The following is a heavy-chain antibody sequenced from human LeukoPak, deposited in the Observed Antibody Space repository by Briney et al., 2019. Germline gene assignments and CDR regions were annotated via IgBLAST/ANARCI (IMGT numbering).Heavy chain of an antibody. CDR2: IYNRGST. V-gene: IGHV4-59*01. J-gene: IGHJ3*02. CDR3: ATSTAGGTDAFDI. D-gene: IGHD3-16*01. CDR1: GDSIRSYY. Sequence: PSETLSLTCTVSGDSIRSYYWSWIRQPPGKGLEWIGYIYNRGSTNYNPSLKSRVTISVDTSKNQFSLKLTSVTAADTAVYFCATSTAGGTDAFDIWGQGTTVTVSS.